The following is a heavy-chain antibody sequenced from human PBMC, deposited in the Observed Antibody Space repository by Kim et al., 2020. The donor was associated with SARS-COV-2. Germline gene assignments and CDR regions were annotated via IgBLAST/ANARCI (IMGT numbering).Heavy chain of an antibody. CDR1: GFTFSNFW. V-gene: IGHV3-7*01. J-gene: IGHJ3*01. CDR2: IKQDGNEK. CDR3: ARKDYGAGTDDAFDV. D-gene: IGHD3-10*01. Sequence: GGSLRLSCVASGFTFSNFWMNWVRQTPGKGLEWVANIKQDGNEKNYVDSVKGRFSISRDNVQNSLYLQMNSLRAEDTAVYYCARKDYGAGTDDAFDVWGPGTLVSVSS.